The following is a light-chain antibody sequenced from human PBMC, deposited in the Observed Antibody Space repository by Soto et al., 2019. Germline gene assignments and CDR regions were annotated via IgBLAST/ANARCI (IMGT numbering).Light chain of an antibody. J-gene: IGKJ4*01. CDR2: GAS. V-gene: IGKV3-15*01. CDR1: QSVSST. CDR3: QQYNNWPALT. Sequence: EIVMTQSPATLSVSPGERATLSCRASQSVSSTLAWYQQKPGQAPRLLIYGASTRATGISARFSGSGSGTEFTLTISSLQSEDFAVYYCQQYNNWPALTFGGGTKVDIK.